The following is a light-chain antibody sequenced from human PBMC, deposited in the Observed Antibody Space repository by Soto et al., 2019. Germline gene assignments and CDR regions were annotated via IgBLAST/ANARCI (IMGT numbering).Light chain of an antibody. CDR3: QQIFNTPRT. Sequence: DLQMTQSPSSLSASVGDTVTITCRASQNIGTFLNWYQQKSGKAPDLLISGASSLLTGVPSRFSGSGSGTGFTLTITNLQPEDFATYHCQQIFNTPRTFGPGTKVEVK. CDR2: GAS. CDR1: QNIGTF. V-gene: IGKV1-39*01. J-gene: IGKJ1*01.